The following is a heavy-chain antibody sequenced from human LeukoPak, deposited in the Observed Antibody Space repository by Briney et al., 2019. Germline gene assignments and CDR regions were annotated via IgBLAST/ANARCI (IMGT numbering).Heavy chain of an antibody. Sequence: PGGSLRLSCAASGFTFSDYYMSWIRQAPGKGLEWVGRIKSKTDGGTTDYAAPVKGRFTISRDDSKNTLYLHMNSLKTEDTAVYYCTTGPYSGSYQISDYWGQGTLVTVSS. CDR1: GFTFSDYY. CDR2: IKSKTDGGTT. CDR3: TTGPYSGSYQISDY. D-gene: IGHD1-26*01. V-gene: IGHV3-15*01. J-gene: IGHJ4*02.